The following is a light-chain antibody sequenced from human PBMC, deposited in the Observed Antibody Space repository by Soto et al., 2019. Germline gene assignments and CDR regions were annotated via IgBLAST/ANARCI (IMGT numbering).Light chain of an antibody. V-gene: IGKV1-5*03. Sequence: DIQMTQSPSTLYASVGDRVTITCRASQSISSWLAWYQKKPGRAPKLLIYKASILESGVPSRFSGSGSGTEFTLTISSLQPDDFATYYCQQFNSYSFGYTFGQGTKLEIK. CDR3: QQFNSYSFGYT. J-gene: IGKJ2*01. CDR1: QSISSW. CDR2: KAS.